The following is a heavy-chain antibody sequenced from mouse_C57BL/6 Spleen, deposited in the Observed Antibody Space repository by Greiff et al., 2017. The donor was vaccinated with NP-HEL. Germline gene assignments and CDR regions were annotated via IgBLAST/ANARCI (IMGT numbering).Heavy chain of an antibody. CDR1: GFIIKDYY. Sequence: VQLQQSGAELVRPGASVKLSCTASGFIIKDYYMHWVKQRPEQGLEWIGRIDPEDGDTEYAPKFQGKATMTADTSSNTAYLQLSSLTSEDTAVYYCTPFYYYGSSPLFDYWGQGTTLTVSS. CDR2: IDPEDGDT. J-gene: IGHJ2*01. D-gene: IGHD1-1*01. CDR3: TPFYYYGSSPLFDY. V-gene: IGHV14-1*01.